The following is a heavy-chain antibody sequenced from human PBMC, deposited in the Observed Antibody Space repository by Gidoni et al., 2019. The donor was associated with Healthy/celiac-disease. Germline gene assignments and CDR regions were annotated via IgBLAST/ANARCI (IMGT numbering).Heavy chain of an antibody. CDR2: IIPIFGTA. D-gene: IGHD1-26*01. CDR3: ARLPSGSSDYYYYYHMDV. CDR1: GGAFISYS. Sequence: QVQLVQYGAEVKQPGSSVQVSFTASGGAFISYSISWVRQVPGQGLEWMGGIIPIFGTANYAQKFQGRVTIPADESTSTAYMELSSLRSEDTAVYYCARLPSGSSDYYYYYHMDVWGKGTTVIVSS. V-gene: IGHV1-69*01. J-gene: IGHJ6*03.